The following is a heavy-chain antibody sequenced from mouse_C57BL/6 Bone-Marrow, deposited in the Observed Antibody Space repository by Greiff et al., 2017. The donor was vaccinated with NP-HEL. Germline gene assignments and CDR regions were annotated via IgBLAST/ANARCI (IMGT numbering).Heavy chain of an antibody. Sequence: VQLQQSGPELVKPGASVKIPCTASGYTFTDYNMDWVKQSHGKSLEWIGDINPNNGGTIYNQKFKGKATLTVDKSSSTAYMELRSLTSEDTAVYYCARASSGSSYADYWGQGTTLTVSS. CDR1: GYTFTDYN. D-gene: IGHD1-1*01. CDR3: ARASSGSSYADY. V-gene: IGHV1-18*01. J-gene: IGHJ2*01. CDR2: INPNNGGT.